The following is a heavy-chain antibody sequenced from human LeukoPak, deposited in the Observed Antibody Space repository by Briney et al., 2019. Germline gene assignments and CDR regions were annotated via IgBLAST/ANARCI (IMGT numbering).Heavy chain of an antibody. J-gene: IGHJ4*02. CDR1: GFTFSSYS. CDR3: AGEEDY. Sequence: GGSLRPSGAAPGFTFSSYSMNWVRQAPGKGLEWVSYISSRSATIYYADSVKGRFTISRDNAKNSLYLQMNSLRAEDTAVYYCAGEEDYWGQGTLVTVSS. V-gene: IGHV3-48*01. CDR2: ISSRSATI.